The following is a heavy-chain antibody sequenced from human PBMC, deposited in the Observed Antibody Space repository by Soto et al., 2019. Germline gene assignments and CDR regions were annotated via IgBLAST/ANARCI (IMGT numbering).Heavy chain of an antibody. CDR2: IRSKADSYAT. CDR3: TGRQLEN. J-gene: IGHJ4*02. Sequence: EVQLVESGGGLVQPGGSLKLSCAASGFTFSDSTVPWVRQASGKGLEWVGRIRSKADSYATAYAASVKGRFTISRDDSQNTAYLQMSSLKNEDTAVYYCTGRQLENWGQGTLVTVSS. D-gene: IGHD6-13*01. CDR1: GFTFSDST. V-gene: IGHV3-73*01.